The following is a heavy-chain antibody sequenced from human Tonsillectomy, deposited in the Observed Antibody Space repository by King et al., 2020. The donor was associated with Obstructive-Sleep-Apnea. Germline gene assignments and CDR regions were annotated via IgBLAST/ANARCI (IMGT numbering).Heavy chain of an antibody. CDR1: GGSISSDYY. CDR3: ARGQDTAVSDH. D-gene: IGHD2-15*01. CDR2: VYYSGIT. V-gene: IGHV4-31*03. Sequence: QLQESGPGLVKPSQTLSLTCTVSGGSISSDYYWSWIRQHPGKGLEWIGYVYYSGITYYNPSLKSRVTISVDTSKNQFSLKLSSVSDAGTAVYYCARGQDTAVSDHWGQGTLVTVSS. J-gene: IGHJ4*02.